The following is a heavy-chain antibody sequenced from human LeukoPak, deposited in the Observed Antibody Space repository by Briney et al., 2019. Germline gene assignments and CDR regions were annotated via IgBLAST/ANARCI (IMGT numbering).Heavy chain of an antibody. D-gene: IGHD3-3*01. V-gene: IGHV3-7*01. CDR1: GFTLSHYW. J-gene: IGHJ4*02. CDR3: ASKKADFWSGPFYYFDY. Sequence: QAGGSLRLSCAASGFTLSHYWMTWVRQAPGKGLEWVANIKQDGSEQYYVDSVKGRFTISRDNAKNSLYLRMNSLRAEDTAVYYCASKKADFWSGPFYYFDYWGQGTLVTVSS. CDR2: IKQDGSEQ.